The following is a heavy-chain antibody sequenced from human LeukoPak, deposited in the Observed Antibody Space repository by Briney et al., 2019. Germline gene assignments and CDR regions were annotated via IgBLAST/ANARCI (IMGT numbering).Heavy chain of an antibody. CDR2: ISTSSSTI. Sequence: GGSLRLSCAASGFTFSSYSMNWVRQAPGKGLEWVSYISTSSSTIYYADSVKGRFTISRDNAKNSLYLQMNSLRDEDTAVYYCARDGCMVAATSCWFDPWGQGTLVTVAS. CDR3: ARDGCMVAATSCWFDP. J-gene: IGHJ5*02. CDR1: GFTFSSYS. V-gene: IGHV3-48*02. D-gene: IGHD2-15*01.